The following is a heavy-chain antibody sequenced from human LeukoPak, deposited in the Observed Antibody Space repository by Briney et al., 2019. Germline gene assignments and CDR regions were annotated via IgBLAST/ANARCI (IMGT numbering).Heavy chain of an antibody. CDR2: IGLSDAIE. V-gene: IGHV3-11*01. D-gene: IGHD6-19*01. Sequence: GGSLRLSCAASGFSLNDYFMSWIRQAPGKGLEWVADIGLSDAIESYGDSVKGRFTFSRDIAKNSLYLQLNTLRAEDTAVYYCAREIVAGNFDSWGQGTLVTVSS. CDR1: GFSLNDYF. CDR3: AREIVAGNFDS. J-gene: IGHJ4*02.